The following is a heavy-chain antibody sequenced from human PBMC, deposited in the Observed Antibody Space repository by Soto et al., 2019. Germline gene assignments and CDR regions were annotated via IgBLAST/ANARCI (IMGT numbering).Heavy chain of an antibody. D-gene: IGHD3-10*01. V-gene: IGHV3-33*01. CDR1: GFSFSSHA. J-gene: IGHJ3*02. Sequence: PGGSLRLSCAASGFSFSSHAMHWVRQAPGKGLEWVAVIWYDASNKYYVDSVKGRFTISRDNSKNTLFLQMNSLRAEDTAIYYCARGAPHPHGSGYSNAFEIWGQGTMVTVSS. CDR2: IWYDASNK. CDR3: ARGAPHPHGSGYSNAFEI.